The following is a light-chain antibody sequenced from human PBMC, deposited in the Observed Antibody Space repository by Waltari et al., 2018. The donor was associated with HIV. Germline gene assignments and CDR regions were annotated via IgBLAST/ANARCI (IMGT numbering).Light chain of an antibody. CDR3: QKYDSVPWT. V-gene: IGKV1-27*01. CDR1: QDIEHF. CDR2: DAS. Sequence: DIQMIQSPSSLSASVGETVTITCRASQDIEHFLVWYQQKPGKVPKRLISDASKLDSEVTDRFRGSGSGTDFTLTIKSLRPEDVATYFCQKYDSVPWTFGQGTKVEIK. J-gene: IGKJ1*01.